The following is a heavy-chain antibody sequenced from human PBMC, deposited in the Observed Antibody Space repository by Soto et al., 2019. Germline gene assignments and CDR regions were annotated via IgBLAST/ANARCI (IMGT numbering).Heavy chain of an antibody. CDR1: GGSISSGDYY. CDR3: ARSSPPVVPAANNRLNYFDY. D-gene: IGHD2-2*01. J-gene: IGHJ4*02. V-gene: IGHV4-39*07. CDR2: INHSGST. Sequence: SETLSLTCTVSGGSISSGDYYWSWIRQPPGKGLEWIGEINHSGSTNYNPSLKSRVTISVDTSKNQFSLKLSSVTAADTAVYYCARSSPPVVPAANNRLNYFDYWGQGTLVTVSS.